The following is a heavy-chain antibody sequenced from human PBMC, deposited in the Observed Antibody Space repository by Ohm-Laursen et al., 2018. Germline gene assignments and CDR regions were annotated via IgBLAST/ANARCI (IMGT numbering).Heavy chain of an antibody. CDR3: ARERDGYNR. Sequence: ESLKISCKAFGYTFTDYHIHWVRQAPGQGLEWMGWINPDSGGTNFAQKFQGRVTMTRDTSISTAYMELSRLTSDDTAVYYCARERDGYNRWGQGTLVTVSS. V-gene: IGHV1-2*02. CDR2: INPDSGGT. J-gene: IGHJ4*02. D-gene: IGHD5-24*01. CDR1: GYTFTDYH.